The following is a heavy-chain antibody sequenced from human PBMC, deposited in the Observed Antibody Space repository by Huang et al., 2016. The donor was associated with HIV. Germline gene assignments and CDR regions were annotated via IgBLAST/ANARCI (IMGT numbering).Heavy chain of an antibody. V-gene: IGHV4-34*01. CDR3: ARVEINTLTGYFSSFDN. CDR2: INHSGRT. D-gene: IGHD3-9*01. J-gene: IGHJ4*02. Sequence: QVHLQQWGAGLLKPSEALSLTCAVYGGSFRNYFWSWIRQPPGKGLEWIGEINHSGRTSNSPSLKGRVTISVDTSKNQFSLKLSSVTAADTALYYCARVEINTLTGYFSSFDNWGQGTLVTVSS. CDR1: GGSFRNYF.